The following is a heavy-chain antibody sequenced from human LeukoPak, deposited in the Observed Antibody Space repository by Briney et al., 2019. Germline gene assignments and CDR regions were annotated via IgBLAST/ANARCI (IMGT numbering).Heavy chain of an antibody. CDR1: GYTFTSYD. CDR2: MNPNSGNT. V-gene: IGHV1-8*01. Sequence: ASVKVSCKASGYTFTSYDINWVRQATGQGLEWMGWMNPNSGNTGYAQKFQGRVTMTRNTSISTAYMELSSLRSEDTAVYYCARVPWFGELPYFDYWGQGTLVTVSS. CDR3: ARVPWFGELPYFDY. D-gene: IGHD3-10*01. J-gene: IGHJ4*02.